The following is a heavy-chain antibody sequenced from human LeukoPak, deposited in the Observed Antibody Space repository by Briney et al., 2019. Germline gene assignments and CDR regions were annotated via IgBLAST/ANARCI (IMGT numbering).Heavy chain of an antibody. Sequence: ASVTVSCKASGYTFTSYGISWVRQAPGQGLEWMGWISAYNGNTNYAQKFQGRVTITADKSTSTAYMELSSLRSEDTAVYYCARDLRGLTYYYDSSGYSAAEYFQHWGQGTLVTVSS. V-gene: IGHV1-18*01. J-gene: IGHJ1*01. CDR1: GYTFTSYG. D-gene: IGHD3-22*01. CDR3: ARDLRGLTYYYDSSGYSAAEYFQH. CDR2: ISAYNGNT.